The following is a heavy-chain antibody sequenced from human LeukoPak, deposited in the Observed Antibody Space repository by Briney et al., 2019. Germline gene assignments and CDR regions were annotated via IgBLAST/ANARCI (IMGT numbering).Heavy chain of an antibody. V-gene: IGHV3-23*01. CDR1: GFTFSSYA. D-gene: IGHD3-10*01. CDR2: ISGSGGST. J-gene: IGHJ4*02. CDR3: AKVTITMVRGPFDY. Sequence: GGSLRLSCAASGFTFSSYAMSWVRQAPGKGLEWVSAISGSGGSTYYADSVKGRFTISRDNSKNTLYLQMNSVRADDTAVYYCAKVTITMVRGPFDYWGQGPLVTVSS.